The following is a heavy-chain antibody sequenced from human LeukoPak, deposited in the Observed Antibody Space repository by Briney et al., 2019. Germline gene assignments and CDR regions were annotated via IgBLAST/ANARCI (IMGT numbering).Heavy chain of an antibody. J-gene: IGHJ3*02. V-gene: IGHV1-46*01. D-gene: IGHD6-25*01. CDR3: ARYGFSSVWQGGWHAFDI. Sequence: ASVKVSCKASGYTFTSYYVHWVRQAPGQGLQWMGIINPTVGDTIYAQRFQGRVTMTRDMSTSTVYMELSNLRSEDTAVYYCARYGFSSVWQGGWHAFDIWGHGTMVTVSS. CDR2: INPTVGDT. CDR1: GYTFTSYY.